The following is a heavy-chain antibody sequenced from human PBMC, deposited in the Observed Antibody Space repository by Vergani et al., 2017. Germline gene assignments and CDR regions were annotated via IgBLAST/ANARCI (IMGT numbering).Heavy chain of an antibody. D-gene: IGHD2-2*01. CDR2: IIPIFGTA. V-gene: IGHV1-69*18. CDR1: GYTFTGYY. J-gene: IGHJ3*02. Sequence: QVQLVQSGAEVKKPGASVKVSCKASGYTFTGYYMHWVRQAPGQGLEWMGRIIPIFGTANYEQKFQGRVTITADESTSTAYMELSSLRSEDTAVYYCARDIVVVPAAMADAFDIWGQGTMVTVSS. CDR3: ARDIVVVPAAMADAFDI.